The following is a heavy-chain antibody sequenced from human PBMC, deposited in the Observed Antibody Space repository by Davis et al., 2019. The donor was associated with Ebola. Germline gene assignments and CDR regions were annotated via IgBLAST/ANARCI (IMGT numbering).Heavy chain of an antibody. D-gene: IGHD3-22*01. V-gene: IGHV3-20*04. CDR1: GFTFDHYG. Sequence: GGSLRLSCAASGFTFDHYGMTWVRQAPGKGLEWVSGISWNGEITGYADSVKGRFTISRDNAKNSLYLQMNSLRAEDTALYYCARRHYDSRGYYYFDYWGQGTLVTVSS. CDR2: ISWNGEIT. CDR3: ARRHYDSRGYYYFDY. J-gene: IGHJ4*02.